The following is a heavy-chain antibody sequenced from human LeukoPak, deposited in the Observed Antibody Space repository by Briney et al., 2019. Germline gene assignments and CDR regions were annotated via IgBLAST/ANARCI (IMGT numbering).Heavy chain of an antibody. CDR1: RGPITSYY. J-gene: IGHJ4*02. D-gene: IGHD2-15*01. CDR2: MYHSGST. V-gene: IGHV4-59*12. CDR3: ARGYCSGGSCRSRYFDY. Sequence: SETLSLTCTVSRGPITSYYWSWLRQPPGRGLEWIGYMYHSGSTKYNPSLKSRVTISVDTSKNQFSLKLSSVTAADTAVYYCARGYCSGGSCRSRYFDYWGQGTLVTVSS.